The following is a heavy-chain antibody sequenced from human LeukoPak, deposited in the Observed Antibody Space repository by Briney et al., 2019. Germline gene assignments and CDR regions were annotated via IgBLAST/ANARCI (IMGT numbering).Heavy chain of an antibody. J-gene: IGHJ4*02. V-gene: IGHV4-61*02. Sequence: TLSLTCTVSGGSISSGSYYWSWIRQPAGTGLEWIGRIYTSGSTNYNPSLKSRVTISVDTSKNQFSLKLSSVTAADTAVYYCARDRGLPWELLLWGQGTLVTVSS. CDR3: ARDRGLPWELLL. CDR2: IYTSGST. CDR1: GGSISSGSYY. D-gene: IGHD1-26*01.